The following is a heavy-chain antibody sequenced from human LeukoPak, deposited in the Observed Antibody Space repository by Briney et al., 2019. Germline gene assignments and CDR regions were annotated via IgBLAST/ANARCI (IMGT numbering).Heavy chain of an antibody. CDR3: ARAKGSGWFCSGGTCYSYFDY. D-gene: IGHD2-15*01. V-gene: IGHV4-34*01. Sequence: PSETLSLTCAVYGGSFSGYYWSWIRQPPGRGLEWIGDINHSGSTDYNPSLKSRVTISVDTSKNQFSLKLTSVTAADTAVYYCARAKGSGWFCSGGTCYSYFDYWGQGTLVTVSS. CDR1: GGSFSGYY. J-gene: IGHJ4*02. CDR2: INHSGST.